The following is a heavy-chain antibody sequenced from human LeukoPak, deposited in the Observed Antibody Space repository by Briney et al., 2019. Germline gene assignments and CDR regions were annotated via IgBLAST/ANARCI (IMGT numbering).Heavy chain of an antibody. J-gene: IGHJ6*02. D-gene: IGHD3-3*01. V-gene: IGHV4-4*07. CDR1: GGSISSYY. CDR3: ARVFPDFDQLHYYYGMDV. CDR2: IYTSGST. Sequence: PSETLSLTCTVSGGSISSYYWSWIRQPAGKGLEWIGRIYTSGSTNYNPSLKSRVTMSVDTSKNQFSLKLSSVTAADTAVYYCARVFPDFDQLHYYYGMDVWGQGTTATVSS.